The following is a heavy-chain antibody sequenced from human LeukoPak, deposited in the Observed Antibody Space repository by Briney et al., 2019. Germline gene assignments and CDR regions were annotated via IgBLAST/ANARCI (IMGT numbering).Heavy chain of an antibody. D-gene: IGHD4-17*01. V-gene: IGHV3-15*01. CDR3: TPEGYGESYFDN. Sequence: GGSLRLSCAVSRFTFTAAWMSWVRQAPGKGLEWVGRIKSKSDGGTTDYAAPVKGRFTISRDDSKTTLDLQMNSLKTEETAVNFCTPEGYGESYFDNWGQGTLVTVSS. CDR2: IKSKSDGGTT. CDR1: RFTFTAAW. J-gene: IGHJ4*02.